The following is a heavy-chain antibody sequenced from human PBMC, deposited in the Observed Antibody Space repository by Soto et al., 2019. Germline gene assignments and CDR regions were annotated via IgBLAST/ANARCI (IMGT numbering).Heavy chain of an antibody. CDR1: GYTFTSYA. J-gene: IGHJ5*02. V-gene: IGHV1-3*01. Sequence: ASVKVSCKASGYTFTSYAMHWVRQAPGQRLEWMGWINAGNGNTKYSQKFQGRVTLTRDTSASTAYMELSSLRSEDTAVYYCARDGYSGYDYDLYNWFDPWGQGTLVTVSS. CDR2: INAGNGNT. D-gene: IGHD5-12*01. CDR3: ARDGYSGYDYDLYNWFDP.